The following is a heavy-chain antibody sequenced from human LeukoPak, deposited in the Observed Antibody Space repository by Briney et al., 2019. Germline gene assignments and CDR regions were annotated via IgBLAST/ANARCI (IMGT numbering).Heavy chain of an antibody. CDR2: ISSSSSYI. Sequence: GGSLRLSCAASGFTFSSYAISWVRQAPGKGLEWVSSISSSSSYIYYADSVKGRFTISRDNAKNSLYLQMNSLRAEDTAVYYCARARKDYDSSGYYYFDYWGQGTLVTVSS. CDR1: GFTFSSYA. J-gene: IGHJ4*02. D-gene: IGHD3-22*01. V-gene: IGHV3-21*01. CDR3: ARARKDYDSSGYYYFDY.